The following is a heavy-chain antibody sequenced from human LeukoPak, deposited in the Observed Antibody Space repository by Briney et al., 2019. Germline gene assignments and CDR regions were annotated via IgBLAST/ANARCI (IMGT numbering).Heavy chain of an antibody. J-gene: IGHJ6*03. CDR3: ARAGLRSCSSGSCYSHYMDV. CDR2: INHSGST. Sequence: PSETLSLTCAVYGGSFSGYYWSWIRQPPGKGLEWIGEINHSGSTNYNPSLKSRVTISVHTSKNQFSLKLSSVTAADTAVYYCARAGLRSCSSGSCYSHYMDVWGKGTTVTVSS. V-gene: IGHV4-34*01. D-gene: IGHD2-15*01. CDR1: GGSFSGYY.